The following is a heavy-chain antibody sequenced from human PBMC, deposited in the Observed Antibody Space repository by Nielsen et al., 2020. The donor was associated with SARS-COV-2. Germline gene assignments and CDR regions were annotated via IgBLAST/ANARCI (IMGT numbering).Heavy chain of an antibody. J-gene: IGHJ6*02. Sequence: WVRQAPGQGLEWMGIINPSGGSTSYAQKFQGRVTMTRDTSTSTVYMELSSLRSEDTAVYYCARGGCITMVRGVIGKVYYYYGTDVWGQGTTVTVSS. CDR3: ARGGCITMVRGVIGKVYYYYGTDV. D-gene: IGHD3-10*01. V-gene: IGHV1-46*01. CDR2: INPSGGST.